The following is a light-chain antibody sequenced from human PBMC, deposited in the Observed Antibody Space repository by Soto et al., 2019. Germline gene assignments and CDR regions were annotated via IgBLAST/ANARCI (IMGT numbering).Light chain of an antibody. CDR3: QQYYSTPCT. CDR2: WAS. V-gene: IGKV4-1*01. CDR1: QSILHSSNNKNY. Sequence: DIVMTQSPDSLAVSLGERATINCKSSQSILHSSNNKNYLAWYQQKPGQPPKLLIYWASIRESGVPDRFSGSGSGTDFTLTISSLQAEDVAVYYCQQYYSTPCTFGPGTKVDIK. J-gene: IGKJ3*01.